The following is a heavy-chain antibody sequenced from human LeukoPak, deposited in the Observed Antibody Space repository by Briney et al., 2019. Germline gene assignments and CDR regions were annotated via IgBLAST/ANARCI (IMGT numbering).Heavy chain of an antibody. CDR1: GFSLSTSGMR. Sequence: SGPTLVNPTQTLTLTCAFSGFSLSTSGMRVSWIRQPPGKALEWLARIDWDDDKFYSTPLKTRLTISKDTFKNQVVLTMTNMDPVDTATYYCARSRLPNYYDSSADIPFDYWGQGTLVTVSS. D-gene: IGHD3-22*01. CDR2: IDWDDDK. CDR3: ARSRLPNYYDSSADIPFDY. V-gene: IGHV2-70*04. J-gene: IGHJ4*02.